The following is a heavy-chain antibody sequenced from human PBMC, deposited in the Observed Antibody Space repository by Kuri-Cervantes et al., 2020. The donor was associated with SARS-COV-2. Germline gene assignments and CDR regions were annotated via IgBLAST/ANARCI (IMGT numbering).Heavy chain of an antibody. CDR1: GGTFSSYA. V-gene: IGHV1-69*13. CDR3: ARSGYCTNGVCYDGWFDP. CDR2: LIPFFGTA. D-gene: IGHD2-8*01. J-gene: IGHJ5*02. Sequence: SVKVSCKASGGTFSSYAISWVRQAPGQGLEWMGGLIPFFGTANYAQKFQGRVTITADDSTSTAYMELSSLRSEDTAVYYCARSGYCTNGVCYDGWFDPWGQGTLVTVSS.